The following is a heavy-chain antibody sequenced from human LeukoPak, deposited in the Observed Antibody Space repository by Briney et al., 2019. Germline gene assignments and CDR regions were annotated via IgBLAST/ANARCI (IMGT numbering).Heavy chain of an antibody. J-gene: IGHJ6*04. CDR1: GGTFSSYA. V-gene: IGHV1-69*13. CDR3: ARADPTSTGFYYYGMDV. D-gene: IGHD2-2*01. CDR2: IIPIFGTA. Sequence: ASVKVSCKASGGTFSSYAISWVRQAPGQGLEWMGGIIPIFGTANYAQKFQGRVTITADESTSTAYMELSSLRSEDTAVYYCARADPTSTGFYYYGMDVWGKGTTVTVSS.